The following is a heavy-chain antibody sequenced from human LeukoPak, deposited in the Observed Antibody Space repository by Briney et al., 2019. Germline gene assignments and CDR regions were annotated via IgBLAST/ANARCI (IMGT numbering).Heavy chain of an antibody. CDR1: GFTFSSYS. V-gene: IGHV3-21*01. J-gene: IGHJ4*02. CDR3: ARSGGGYNERY. Sequence: GGSLRLSCAASGFTFSSYSMNWVRQAPGKGLEWVSSISSSSSYIYYADSVKGRFTISRDNAKSSLYLQMNSLRAEDTAVYDCARSGGGYNERYWGQGTMVTVSS. D-gene: IGHD5-24*01. CDR2: ISSSSSYI.